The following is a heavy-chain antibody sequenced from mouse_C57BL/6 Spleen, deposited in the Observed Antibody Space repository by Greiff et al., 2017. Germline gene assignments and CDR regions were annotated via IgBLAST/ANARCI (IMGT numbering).Heavy chain of an antibody. CDR1: GFTFSSYG. J-gene: IGHJ4*01. Sequence: EVQGVESGGDLVKPGGSLKLSCAASGFTFSSYGMSWVRPTPDKRLEWVATISSGGSYTYYPDSVKGRFTISRDNAKNTLYLQMSSLKSEDTAMYYCAREGPLYAMDYWGQGTSVTVSS. CDR2: ISSGGSYT. D-gene: IGHD3-3*01. V-gene: IGHV5-6*01. CDR3: AREGPLYAMDY.